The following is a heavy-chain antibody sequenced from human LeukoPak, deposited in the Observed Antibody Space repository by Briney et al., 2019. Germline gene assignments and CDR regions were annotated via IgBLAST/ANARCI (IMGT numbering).Heavy chain of an antibody. J-gene: IGHJ4*02. V-gene: IGHV4-34*01. CDR1: GGSFSGYY. CDR3: ARGFPQYDLWSGYHGVYFDY. Sequence: SEPLSLTCAVYGGSFSGYYWSWIRQPPGKGLEWIGEINHSGSTNYNPSLKSRVTISVDTSKNQFSLKLSSVTAADTAVYYCARGFPQYDLWSGYHGVYFDYWGQGTMVGLSS. CDR2: INHSGST. D-gene: IGHD3-3*01.